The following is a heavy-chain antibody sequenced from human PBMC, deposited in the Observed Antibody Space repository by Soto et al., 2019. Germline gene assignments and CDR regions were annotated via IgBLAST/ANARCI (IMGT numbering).Heavy chain of an antibody. D-gene: IGHD6-19*01. V-gene: IGHV1-46*01. Sequence: ASVKVSCKASGYTFTSYYMHWVRQAPGQGLEWMGIINPSGGSTSYAQKFQGRVTMTRDTSTSTVYMELSGLRSEDTAVYYCARVTAVAGHRGYGMDVWGQGTTVTVSS. J-gene: IGHJ6*02. CDR3: ARVTAVAGHRGYGMDV. CDR2: INPSGGST. CDR1: GYTFTSYY.